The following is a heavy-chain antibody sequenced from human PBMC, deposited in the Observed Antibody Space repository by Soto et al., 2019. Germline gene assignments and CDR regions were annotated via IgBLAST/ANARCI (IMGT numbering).Heavy chain of an antibody. CDR2: INAGNGNT. CDR1: GYTFTSYA. D-gene: IGHD2-15*01. CDR3: ARATSVGIVVVVAAIPWFDP. Sequence: VKVSCKASGYTFTSYAMHWVRQAPGQRLEWMGWINAGNGNTKYSQKFQGRVTITRDTSASTAYMELSSLRSEDTAVYYCARATSVGIVVVVAAIPWFDPWGQGTLVTVSS. J-gene: IGHJ5*02. V-gene: IGHV1-3*01.